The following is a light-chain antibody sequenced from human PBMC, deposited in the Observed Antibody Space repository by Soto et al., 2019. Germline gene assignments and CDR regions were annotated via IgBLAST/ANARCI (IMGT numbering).Light chain of an antibody. CDR3: QHRSNWPRLT. CDR1: QSVSSF. J-gene: IGKJ4*01. V-gene: IGKV3-11*01. CDR2: DAV. Sequence: EIDLTQSPAPLSLSPVERATLSCMASQSVSSFLVWYQQKPGQAPRLLIYDAVNRVTGIPARFSGSGSGTDFTLTISSLEPEDFAVYYCQHRSNWPRLTFGGGTKVDI.